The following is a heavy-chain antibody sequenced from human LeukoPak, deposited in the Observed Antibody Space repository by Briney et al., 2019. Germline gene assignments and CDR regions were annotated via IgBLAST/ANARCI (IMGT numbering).Heavy chain of an antibody. V-gene: IGHV3-64*01. CDR3: AREGSDFWSNYPDY. J-gene: IGHJ4*02. Sequence: GGSLRLSCAASGFTFSSYAMHWVRQAPGKGLEYVSAISSNGGSTYCANSVKGRFTISRDNSKNTLYLQMGSLRAEDTAVYYCAREGSDFWSNYPDYRGQGTLVTVSA. D-gene: IGHD3-3*01. CDR1: GFTFSSYA. CDR2: ISSNGGST.